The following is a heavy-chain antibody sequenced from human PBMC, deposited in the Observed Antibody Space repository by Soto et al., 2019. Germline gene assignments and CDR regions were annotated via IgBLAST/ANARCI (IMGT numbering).Heavy chain of an antibody. CDR2: ISYDGSNK. Sequence: QVQLVESGGGVVQPGRSLRLSCAASGFTFSSYAMHWVRQAPGKGLEWVAVISYDGSNKYYADSVKGRFTISRDNSKNTLYLQMHSRRAEDTAVYYCARPLWRDDYNWGYFDLWGRGTLVTVSS. CDR3: ARPLWRDDYNWGYFDL. V-gene: IGHV3-30-3*01. CDR1: GFTFSSYA. J-gene: IGHJ2*01. D-gene: IGHD4-4*01.